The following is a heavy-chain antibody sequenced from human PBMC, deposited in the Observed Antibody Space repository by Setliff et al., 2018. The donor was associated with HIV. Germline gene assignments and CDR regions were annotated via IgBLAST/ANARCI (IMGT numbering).Heavy chain of an antibody. CDR2: INHSGST. D-gene: IGHD6-19*01. CDR3: ARGVRDNSGWSSYYFDY. Sequence: SETLSLTCAVYGGSFSGYYWSWIRQPPGKGLEWIGEINHSGSTNYNPSLKSRVTISVDTSKNQFSLRLTSVTAADTAVYYCARGVRDNSGWSSYYFDYWGQGTLVTVSS. J-gene: IGHJ4*02. CDR1: GGSFSGYY. V-gene: IGHV4-34*01.